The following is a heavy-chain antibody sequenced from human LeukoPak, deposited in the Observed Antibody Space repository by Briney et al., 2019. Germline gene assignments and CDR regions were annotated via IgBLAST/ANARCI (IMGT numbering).Heavy chain of an antibody. D-gene: IGHD4-23*01. CDR3: ARSNYGGKRGGDY. V-gene: IGHV3-48*03. Sequence: GGSLRLSCAASGFTFSTYEMNWVRQAPGKGLEWVSYISSSGSTIYYADSVKGRFTISRDNAKNSLYLQMNSLRAEDTAVYYCARSNYGGKRGGDYWGQGTLVTVSS. CDR2: ISSSGSTI. J-gene: IGHJ4*02. CDR1: GFTFSTYE.